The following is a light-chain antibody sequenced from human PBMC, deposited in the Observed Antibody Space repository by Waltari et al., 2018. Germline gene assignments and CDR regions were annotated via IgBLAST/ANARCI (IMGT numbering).Light chain of an antibody. CDR1: QSVSSY. CDR2: DAS. J-gene: IGKJ2*01. CDR3: QQRSNWHT. Sequence: EIVLTQSPATLSLYPGERATLSCRASQSVSSYLAWYQQKPGQAPRLLIYDASNRATGIPARFSGSGSGTDFTLTISSLEPEDFAVYYCQQRSNWHTLGQGTKLEIK. V-gene: IGKV3-11*01.